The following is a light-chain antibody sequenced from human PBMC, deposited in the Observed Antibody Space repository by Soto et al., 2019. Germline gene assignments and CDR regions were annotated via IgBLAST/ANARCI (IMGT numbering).Light chain of an antibody. CDR3: CSYAGSSKV. CDR1: SSDVGSYNL. J-gene: IGLJ2*01. V-gene: IGLV2-23*01. Sequence: QSALTQPASVSGSPGQSITISCTGTSSDVGSYNLASWYQQHPGKAPKLMIYEGSKRPSGVSNRFSGSKSGNTASLTISGLQAEDEADYYCCSYAGSSKVFGGGTKVTVL. CDR2: EGS.